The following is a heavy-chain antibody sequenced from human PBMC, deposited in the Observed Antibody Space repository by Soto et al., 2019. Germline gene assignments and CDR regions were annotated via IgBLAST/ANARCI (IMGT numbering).Heavy chain of an antibody. Sequence: SETLSLTCTVSGGSISSYYWSWIRQPPGKGLEWIGYIYYSGSTNYNPSLKSRVTISVDTSKNQFSLKLSSVTAADTAVYYCARGHITMIVVDDDAFDIWGQGTMVTVSS. CDR2: IYYSGST. J-gene: IGHJ3*02. D-gene: IGHD3-22*01. V-gene: IGHV4-59*08. CDR3: ARGHITMIVVDDDAFDI. CDR1: GGSISSYY.